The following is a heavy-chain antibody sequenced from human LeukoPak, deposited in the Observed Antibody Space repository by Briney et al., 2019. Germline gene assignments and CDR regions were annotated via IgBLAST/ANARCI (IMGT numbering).Heavy chain of an antibody. J-gene: IGHJ4*02. CDR2: IIPILGIA. Sequence: ASVKVSCKASGGTFSSYAISWVRQAPGQGLEWMGRIIPILGIANYAQKFQGRVTITADKSTSTAYMELSSLRSEDTAVYYCARAILRYFDWLPYYFDYWGQGTLVTVSS. CDR1: GGTFSSYA. V-gene: IGHV1-69*04. D-gene: IGHD3-9*01. CDR3: ARAILRYFDWLPYYFDY.